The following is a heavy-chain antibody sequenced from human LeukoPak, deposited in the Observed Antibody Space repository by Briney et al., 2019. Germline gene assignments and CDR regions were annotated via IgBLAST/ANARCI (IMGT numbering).Heavy chain of an antibody. Sequence: GGSLRLSCAASGFTFSRNWMYWVRQAPGKGLVWVSRINIDGSSTSYADSVKGRFTISRDNAKNTLYLQMNSLRAEDTAVYYCASGSGSYFPGYWGQGTLVTVSS. V-gene: IGHV3-74*01. D-gene: IGHD3-10*01. J-gene: IGHJ4*02. CDR2: INIDGSST. CDR1: GFTFSRNW. CDR3: ASGSGSYFPGY.